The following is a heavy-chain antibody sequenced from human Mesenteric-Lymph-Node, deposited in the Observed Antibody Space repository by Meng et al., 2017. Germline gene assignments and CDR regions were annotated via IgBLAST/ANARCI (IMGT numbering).Heavy chain of an antibody. CDR1: GFTFSSYW. Sequence: GESLKISFSASGFTFSSYWMNWVRQAPGKGLEWVSHISSNGSSIYYADSVKGRFTISRDNAQNSMFLQMNSLRAEDTAVYYWARGQGVRAVISPPVFWGQGTMVTVSS. CDR2: ISSNGSSI. CDR3: ARGQGVRAVISPPVF. D-gene: IGHD3-10*01. V-gene: IGHV3-48*03. J-gene: IGHJ3*01.